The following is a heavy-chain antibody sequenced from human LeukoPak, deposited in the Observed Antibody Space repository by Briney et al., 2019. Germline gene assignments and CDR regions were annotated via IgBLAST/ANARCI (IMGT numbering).Heavy chain of an antibody. D-gene: IGHD3-22*01. CDR2: IYYSGST. J-gene: IGHJ4*02. CDR1: GGSISSSSYY. Sequence: PSETLSLTCTVSGGSISSSSYYWGWIRQPPGKGLEWIGSIYYSGSTYYNPSLKSRVTISVDTSKNQFSLKLSSVTAADTAVYYCASGVYYYDSSGYYYLVSPLDYWGQGTLVTVSS. V-gene: IGHV4-39*01. CDR3: ASGVYYYDSSGYYYLVSPLDY.